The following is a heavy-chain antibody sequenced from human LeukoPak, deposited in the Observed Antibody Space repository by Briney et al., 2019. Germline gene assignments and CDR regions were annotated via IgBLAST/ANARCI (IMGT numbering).Heavy chain of an antibody. CDR2: IYYSGST. Sequence: PSETLSLTCTVSGGSISSYYWSWIRQPPGKGLEWIGYIYYSGSTNYNPSLKSRVTISVDTSKNQFSLKLSSVTAADTAVYYCARVLVDYDILTGYPREYYFDYWGQGTLVTVSS. CDR3: ARVLVDYDILTGYPREYYFDY. D-gene: IGHD3-9*01. V-gene: IGHV4-59*08. CDR1: GGSISSYY. J-gene: IGHJ4*02.